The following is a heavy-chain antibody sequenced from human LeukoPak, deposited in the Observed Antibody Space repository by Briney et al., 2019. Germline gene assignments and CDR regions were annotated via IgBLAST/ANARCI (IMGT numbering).Heavy chain of an antibody. D-gene: IGHD5-12*01. Sequence: GGSLRLSCAASGFTFDNYAMHWVRQAPGKGLEWVSGISWNSGHISYADSVKGRFTISRDNAKNSLYLQMNSLRAEDMGLYYCAKDSFGGIYGFEYWGQGTLVTVSS. CDR1: GFTFDNYA. V-gene: IGHV3-9*03. CDR2: ISWNSGHI. CDR3: AKDSFGGIYGFEY. J-gene: IGHJ4*02.